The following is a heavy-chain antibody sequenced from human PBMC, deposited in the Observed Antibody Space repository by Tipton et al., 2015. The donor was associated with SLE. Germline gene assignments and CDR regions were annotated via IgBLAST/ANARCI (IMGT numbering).Heavy chain of an antibody. CDR1: GTSISSGGHY. CDR2: IYYSGST. J-gene: IGHJ4*02. D-gene: IGHD1-26*01. CDR3: ARASGGPGGNYGDDF. V-gene: IGHV4-61*03. Sequence: TLSLTCTVSGTSISSGGHYWSWIRQHPGKGLEWIGNIYYSGSTSYNPSLQSRVTISVDTSKNHFSLKVTSVTAADTALYYCARASGGPGGNYGDDFWGQGTLVTVSS.